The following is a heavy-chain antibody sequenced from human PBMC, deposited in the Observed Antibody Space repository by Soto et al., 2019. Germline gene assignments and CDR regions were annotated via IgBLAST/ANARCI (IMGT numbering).Heavy chain of an antibody. V-gene: IGHV4-30-2*01. J-gene: IGHJ5*02. Sequence: SETLSLTCAVSGGSISSGGYPWSWIRQPPGKGLEWIGYIYHSGSTYYNPSLKSLVTISVDRSKNQFSLKLNSVTAADTAVYYCARVPGPWGQGTLVTVSS. CDR2: IYHSGST. CDR3: ARVPGP. CDR1: GGSISSGGYP.